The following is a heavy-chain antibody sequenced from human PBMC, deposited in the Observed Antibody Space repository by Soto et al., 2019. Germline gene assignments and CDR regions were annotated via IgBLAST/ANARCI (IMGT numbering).Heavy chain of an antibody. D-gene: IGHD5-12*01. CDR1: GFTFSSYS. V-gene: IGHV3-48*02. CDR3: ARRDIVATISQHKYYYYGMDV. CDR2: ISSSSTI. J-gene: IGHJ6*02. Sequence: QSGGSLRLSCAASGFTFSSYSMNWVRQAPGKGLEWVSYISSSSTIYYADSVKGRFTISRDNAKNSLYLQMNSLRDEDTAVYYCARRDIVATISQHKYYYYGMDVWGQGTTVTVSS.